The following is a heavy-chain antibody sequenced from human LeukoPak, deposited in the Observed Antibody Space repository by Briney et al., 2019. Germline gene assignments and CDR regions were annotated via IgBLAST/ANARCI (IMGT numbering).Heavy chain of an antibody. CDR3: TRDPNALDF. CDR1: GFTFSSYS. CDR2: ITSISSRI. D-gene: IGHD3-9*01. J-gene: IGHJ1*01. V-gene: IGHV3-48*01. Sequence: GGSLRLSCAASGFTFSSYSMNWVRQVPGKGLEWISYITSISSRIHYADSVKGRFTISRDNAKNSLYLQMDSLRVEDTAVYYCTRDPNALDFWGQGTRVTVSS.